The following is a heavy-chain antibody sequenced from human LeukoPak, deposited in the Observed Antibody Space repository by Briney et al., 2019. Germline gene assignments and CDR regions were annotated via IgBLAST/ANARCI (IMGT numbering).Heavy chain of an antibody. Sequence: ASVKVSCKTSGYTFTGYYMHWVRQAPGQGLEWMGWINPNSGGTNYALKFQGRVTMTRDTSISTAYMELSRLKSDDTAVYYCARVGYCSSTSCPNDAFDIWGQGTMVTVSS. CDR1: GYTFTGYY. V-gene: IGHV1-2*02. CDR3: ARVGYCSSTSCPNDAFDI. J-gene: IGHJ3*02. CDR2: INPNSGGT. D-gene: IGHD2-2*01.